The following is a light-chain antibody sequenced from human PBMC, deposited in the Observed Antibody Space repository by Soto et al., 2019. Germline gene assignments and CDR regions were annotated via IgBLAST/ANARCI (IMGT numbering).Light chain of an antibody. V-gene: IGLV1-44*01. Sequence: QSVLTQPPSTSGTPRQRVTISCSGSSSNIGSNTVNWYQQLPGTAPKLLIYRNNQRPSGVPDRFSGSKSGTSASLAISGLQSEDEADYYCAAWDGSLKGYVFATGTKLTVL. J-gene: IGLJ1*01. CDR1: SSNIGSNT. CDR2: RNN. CDR3: AAWDGSLKGYV.